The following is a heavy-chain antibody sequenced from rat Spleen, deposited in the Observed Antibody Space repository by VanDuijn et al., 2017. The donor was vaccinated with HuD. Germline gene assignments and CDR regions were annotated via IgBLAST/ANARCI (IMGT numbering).Heavy chain of an antibody. J-gene: IGHJ2*01. CDR3: ARLGYNPFDS. Sequence: EVQLVESGGGLVQPGRSMQLSCAASEFTFSNYDMAWVRQAPTKGLEWVASISYDGSSIYYRDSVKGRFTISRDNAKSTLSLQMDSLRSEDTATYYCARLGYNPFDSWGQGVMVTVSS. D-gene: IGHD1-5*01. CDR2: ISYDGSSI. CDR1: EFTFSNYD. V-gene: IGHV5-25*01.